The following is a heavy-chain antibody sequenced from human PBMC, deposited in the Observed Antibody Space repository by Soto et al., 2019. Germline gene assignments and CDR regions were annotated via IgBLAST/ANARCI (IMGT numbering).Heavy chain of an antibody. Sequence: GASVKVSCKASGYTFTTYGISWVRQAPGQGLEWMGWISAYNGNTNYAQNLQGRVTMTTDTSTSTAYMEVRSLRFDDTAVYYCARARVGATYDLDYWGQGTLVTVSS. CDR2: ISAYNGNT. J-gene: IGHJ4*02. V-gene: IGHV1-18*01. D-gene: IGHD1-26*01. CDR1: GYTFTTYG. CDR3: ARARVGATYDLDY.